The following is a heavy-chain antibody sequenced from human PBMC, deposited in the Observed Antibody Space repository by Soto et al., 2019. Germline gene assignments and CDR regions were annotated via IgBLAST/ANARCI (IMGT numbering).Heavy chain of an antibody. V-gene: IGHV1-69*13. J-gene: IGHJ3*02. Sequence: SVKVSCKASGGTFSSYAISWVRQAPGQGLEWMGGIIPIFGTANYAQKFQGRVTITADESTSTAYMELSSLRSEDTAVYYCAGWAGYYYDSSGYYLDAFDIWGQGTRVTVSS. CDR1: GGTFSSYA. D-gene: IGHD3-22*01. CDR2: IIPIFGTA. CDR3: AGWAGYYYDSSGYYLDAFDI.